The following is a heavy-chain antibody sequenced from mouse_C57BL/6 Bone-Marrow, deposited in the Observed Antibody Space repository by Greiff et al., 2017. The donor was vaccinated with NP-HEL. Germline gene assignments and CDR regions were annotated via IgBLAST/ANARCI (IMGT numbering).Heavy chain of an antibody. D-gene: IGHD4-1*01. V-gene: IGHV1-81*01. CDR1: GYTFTSYG. CDR3: ARSLGRSFDV. CDR2: IYPRSGNT. J-gene: IGHJ1*03. Sequence: QVQLKESGAELARPGASVKLSRKASGYTFTSYGISWVKQRTGQGLEWIGEIYPRSGNTYYNEKFKGKATLTADKSSSTAYMELRSLTSEDSAVYFCARSLGRSFDVWGTGTTVTVSS.